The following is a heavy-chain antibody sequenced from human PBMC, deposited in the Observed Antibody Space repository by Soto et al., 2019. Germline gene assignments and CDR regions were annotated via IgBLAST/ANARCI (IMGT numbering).Heavy chain of an antibody. Sequence: GGSLRPSCTAPGFPFSRVAMGWVRQAPGQGLEWVASISANGGSRGGTYYADSVKGRFTISRDNSKNTLYLQVDSLTGADTAVYFCASAKAVVVAPLGIWGQGTMVTVSS. J-gene: IGHJ3*02. CDR2: ISANGGSRGGT. D-gene: IGHD2-15*01. V-gene: IGHV3-23*01. CDR1: GFPFSRVA. CDR3: ASAKAVVVAPLGI.